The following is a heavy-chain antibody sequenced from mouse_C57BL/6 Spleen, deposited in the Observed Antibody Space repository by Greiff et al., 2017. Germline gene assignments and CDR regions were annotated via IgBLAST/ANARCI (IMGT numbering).Heavy chain of an antibody. J-gene: IGHJ2*01. CDR3: TDSSGYENYFDY. CDR1: GYTFTDYE. V-gene: IGHV1-15*01. Sequence: VQLQQSGAELVRPGASVTLSCKASGYTFTDYELHWVKQTPVHGLEWIGAIDPETGGTAYNQKFKGKAILTADKSSSTAYMELRSLTSEDSAVYYCTDSSGYENYFDYWGQGTTLTVSS. D-gene: IGHD3-2*02. CDR2: IDPETGGT.